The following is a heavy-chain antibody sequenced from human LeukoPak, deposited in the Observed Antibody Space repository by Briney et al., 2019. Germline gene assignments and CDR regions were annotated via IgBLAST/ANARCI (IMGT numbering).Heavy chain of an antibody. Sequence: PSETLSLTCSVSGGSISSSSYYWGWIRQPPGKGLEWIGNIYYRGSTYYNPSLKSRVTISVDTSKNQFSLKLSSVTAADTAVYYCAKVDYDILTGYLGLDYWGQGTLVTVSS. J-gene: IGHJ4*02. D-gene: IGHD3-9*01. V-gene: IGHV4-39*01. CDR1: GGSISSSSYY. CDR2: IYYRGST. CDR3: AKVDYDILTGYLGLDY.